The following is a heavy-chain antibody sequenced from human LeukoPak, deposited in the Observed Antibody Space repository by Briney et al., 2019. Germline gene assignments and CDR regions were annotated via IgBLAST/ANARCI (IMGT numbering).Heavy chain of an antibody. V-gene: IGHV3-21*01. CDR2: ISSSSSYI. CDR3: ATSIVGATTPFDY. J-gene: IGHJ4*02. D-gene: IGHD1-26*01. CDR1: GFTFSSYS. Sequence: GGSLRLSCAASGFTFSSYSMNWVRQASGKGLEWVSSISSSSSYIYYADSVKGRFTISRDNAKNSLYLQMNSLRAEDTAVYYCATSIVGATTPFDYWGQGTLVTVSS.